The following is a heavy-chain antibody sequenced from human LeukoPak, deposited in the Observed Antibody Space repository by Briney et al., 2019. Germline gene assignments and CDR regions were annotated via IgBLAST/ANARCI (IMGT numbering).Heavy chain of an antibody. CDR3: ARLTDDDAFDI. J-gene: IGHJ3*02. CDR1: GFTFSDHY. CDR2: TRNKANSYTT. D-gene: IGHD2-21*02. Sequence: PGGSLRLSCAVSGFTFSDHYMDWVRQAPGKGLEWVGRTRNKANSYTTEYAASVKGRFTISRDDSKNSLYLQMNSLKTEDTAVYYCARLTDDDAFDIWGQGTMVTVSS. V-gene: IGHV3-72*01.